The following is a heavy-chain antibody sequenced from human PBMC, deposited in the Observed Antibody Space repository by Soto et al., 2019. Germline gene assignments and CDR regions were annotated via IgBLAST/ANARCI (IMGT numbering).Heavy chain of an antibody. V-gene: IGHV4-39*01. D-gene: IGHD2-15*01. CDR3: ARFGRAPGRGSCSGGTCSAYS. CDR1: GGSMFSTNYY. CDR2: VYNSGTT. J-gene: IGHJ4*02. Sequence: QLQLHESGPGLVKPSETLSLTCTVSGGSMFSTNYYWGWIRQPPGRGPEWIGRVYNSGTTYHNPYLERRVTISVDTSNTQFSLTLTFVTAAATAVYYCARFGRAPGRGSCSGGTCSAYSWGQGTLFTVS.